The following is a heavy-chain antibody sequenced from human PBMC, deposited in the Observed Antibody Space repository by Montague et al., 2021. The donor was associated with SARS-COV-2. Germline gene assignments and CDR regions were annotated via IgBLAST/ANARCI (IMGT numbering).Heavy chain of an antibody. CDR1: GGSFSTHY. D-gene: IGHD3-9*01. CDR3: ARQAIKFTHWFDP. J-gene: IGHJ5*02. CDR2: IDHSGNT. Sequence: SETLSLTCAVYGGSFSTHYWAWIRQSPGKGLEWIGDIDHSGNTNXNPSLKSRVSISVDTSSSQFSLYLTSVTAADAAVYYCARQAIKFTHWFDPWGQGTLVTVSS. V-gene: IGHV4-34*01.